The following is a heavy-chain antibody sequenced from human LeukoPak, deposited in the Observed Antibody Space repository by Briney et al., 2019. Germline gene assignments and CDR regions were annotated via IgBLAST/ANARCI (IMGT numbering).Heavy chain of an antibody. CDR3: ARDQIDVEWLCAY. CDR1: GFIFSSYS. CDR2: ISSKENYI. D-gene: IGHD3-3*01. Sequence: GGSLRLSCAASGFIFSSYSMNWVRQAPGKGLEWVSSISSKENYIHYADSVKGRFTISRDDAKNSLYLQMNSLRAEDTAVYYCARDQIDVEWLCAYWGQGTLVTVSS. J-gene: IGHJ4*02. V-gene: IGHV3-21*01.